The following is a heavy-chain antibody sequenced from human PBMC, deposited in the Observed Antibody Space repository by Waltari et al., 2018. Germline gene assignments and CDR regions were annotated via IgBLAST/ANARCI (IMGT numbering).Heavy chain of an antibody. V-gene: IGHV1-69*12. D-gene: IGHD6-6*01. Sequence: QVQLVQSGAEVKKPGSLVKVSCKASGGTFSSYAISWVRQAPGQGLEWMGGIIPIFGTANYAQKFQGRVTITADESTSTAYMELSSLRSEDTAVYYCARVNSSSPRPPYYYYYMDVWGKGTTVTVSS. J-gene: IGHJ6*03. CDR1: GGTFSSYA. CDR3: ARVNSSSPRPPYYYYYMDV. CDR2: IIPIFGTA.